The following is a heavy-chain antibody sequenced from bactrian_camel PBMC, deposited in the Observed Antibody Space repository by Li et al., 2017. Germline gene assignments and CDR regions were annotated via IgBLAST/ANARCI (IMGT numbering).Heavy chain of an antibody. V-gene: IGHV3-2*01. Sequence: HVQLVESGGGSVQIGGSLRLSCSASGDTSSANYRGWFRQAPGKEREAVARIGTLSGRTYYADSVKGRFIISQDNAKNTVYLQMNSLKPEDTALYYCAAGPVPLPDRPARLQLNNWGQGTQVTVS. CDR2: IGTLSGRT. CDR1: GDTSSANY. J-gene: IGHJ4*01. CDR3: AAGPVPLPDRPARLQLNN. D-gene: IGHD1*01.